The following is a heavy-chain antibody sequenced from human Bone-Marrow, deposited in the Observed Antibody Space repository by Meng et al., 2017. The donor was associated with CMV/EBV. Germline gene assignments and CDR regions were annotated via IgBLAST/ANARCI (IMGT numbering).Heavy chain of an antibody. Sequence: GSLSGYDGSWMRQPPGKGLEWMGEINHSGSTNYNPSLKSRVTISVDTSKNQFSLKLSSVTAADTAVYYCARGQDSSGWHPAGCWFDPWGQGTLVTVSS. J-gene: IGHJ5*02. CDR3: ARGQDSSGWHPAGCWFDP. V-gene: IGHV4-34*01. CDR2: INHSGST. D-gene: IGHD6-19*01. CDR1: GSLSGYD.